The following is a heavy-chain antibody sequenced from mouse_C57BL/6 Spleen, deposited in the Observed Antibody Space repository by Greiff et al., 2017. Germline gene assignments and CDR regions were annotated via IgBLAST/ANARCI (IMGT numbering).Heavy chain of an antibody. J-gene: IGHJ1*03. Sequence: VQLQQPGAELVRPGSSVKLSCKASGYTFTSYWMDWVRQRPGQGLEWIGNIYPADSETHYNQKFKDKATLTVEKSSSTAYMQLSSLTSEDSAVYYWARGGRYLDVWGTGTTVTVSS. CDR3: ARGGRYLDV. V-gene: IGHV1-61*01. CDR1: GYTFTSYW. CDR2: IYPADSET. D-gene: IGHD2-14*01.